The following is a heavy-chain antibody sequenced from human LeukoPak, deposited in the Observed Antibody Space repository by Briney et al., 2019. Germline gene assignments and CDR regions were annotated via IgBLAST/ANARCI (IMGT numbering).Heavy chain of an antibody. V-gene: IGHV4-4*02. CDR2: IYHSGST. J-gene: IGHJ4*02. CDR1: GGSISSSNW. Sequence: SETLSLTCAVSGGSISSSNWWSWVRQPPGKGLEWIGEIYHSGSTNYNPSLKSRVTISVDKSKNQFSLKLRSVTAADTSVYYCARLSSQWLVDYWGQGALVSVSS. D-gene: IGHD6-19*01. CDR3: ARLSSQWLVDY.